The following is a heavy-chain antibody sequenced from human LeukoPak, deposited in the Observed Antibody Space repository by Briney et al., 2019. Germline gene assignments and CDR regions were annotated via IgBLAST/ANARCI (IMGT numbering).Heavy chain of an antibody. CDR1: GFTFSSYW. Sequence: GGSLRLSCAASGFTFSSYWMSWVRQAPGKGLEWVANIKQDGSEKYYVDSVKSRFTISRDNAKNTLYLQMNSLRAEDTAVYYCAREGSVVGATYFDYWGQGTLVTVSS. CDR2: IKQDGSEK. V-gene: IGHV3-7*01. J-gene: IGHJ4*02. D-gene: IGHD1-26*01. CDR3: AREGSVVGATYFDY.